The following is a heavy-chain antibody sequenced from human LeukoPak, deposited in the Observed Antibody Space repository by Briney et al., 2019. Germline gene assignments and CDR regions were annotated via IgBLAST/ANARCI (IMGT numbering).Heavy chain of an antibody. CDR3: AKRGVVIRVILVGFHKEAYYFDS. CDR2: IRDNGGST. D-gene: IGHD3-22*01. V-gene: IGHV3-23*01. CDR1: GITLSNYG. Sequence: PGGSLRLSCAVSGITLSNYGMSWVRQAPGKGLEWVAGIRDNGGSTNSADSVKGRFTISRDNPKNTLYLQMNSLRAEDTAVYFCAKRGVVIRVILVGFHKEAYYFDSWGQGALVTVSS. J-gene: IGHJ4*02.